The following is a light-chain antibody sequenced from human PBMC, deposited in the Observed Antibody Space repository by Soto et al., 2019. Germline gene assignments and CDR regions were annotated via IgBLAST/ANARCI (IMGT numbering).Light chain of an antibody. Sequence: EIVMTQSPATLSVSPGERVTLSCRASQSINNKVAWYQQKPGQAPRLLIYGASTRATGISDRFSGSGSGTEFTLTISSLQSEDFAVYYCQKYNNWPPITFGQGTRLEIK. CDR3: QKYNNWPPIT. J-gene: IGKJ5*01. CDR1: QSINNK. CDR2: GAS. V-gene: IGKV3-15*01.